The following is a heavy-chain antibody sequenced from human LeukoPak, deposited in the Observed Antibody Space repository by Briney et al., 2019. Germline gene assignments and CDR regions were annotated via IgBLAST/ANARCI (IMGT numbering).Heavy chain of an antibody. CDR2: IYTSGST. CDR1: GGSISSYY. J-gene: IGHJ4*02. D-gene: IGHD6-19*01. CDR3: ARLDSSGWYFDY. Sequence: SETLSLTCTVSGGSISSYYWSWLRQPPGKGLEWIGYIYTSGSTNYNPSLKSRVTISVDTSKNQFSLKLSFVTAADTAVYYCARLDSSGWYFDYWGQGTLVTVSS. V-gene: IGHV4-4*09.